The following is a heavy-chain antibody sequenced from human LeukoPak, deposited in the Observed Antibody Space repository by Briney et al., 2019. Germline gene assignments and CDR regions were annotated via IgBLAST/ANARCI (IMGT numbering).Heavy chain of an antibody. CDR1: GYTFTSYY. J-gene: IGHJ6*02. D-gene: IGHD2-2*01. CDR3: ATVTVVVPAAIPGPYYYYGMDV. V-gene: IGHV1-46*01. CDR2: INPSGGST. Sequence: GASVKVSCKASGYTFTSYYMHWVRQAPGQGLEWMGIINPSGGSTSYAQKFQGRVTMTRDTSTSTVYMELSSLRSEDTAVYYCATVTVVVPAAIPGPYYYYGMDVWGQGTTVTVSS.